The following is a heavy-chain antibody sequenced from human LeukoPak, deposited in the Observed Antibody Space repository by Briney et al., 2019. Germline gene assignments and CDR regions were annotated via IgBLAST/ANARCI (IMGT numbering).Heavy chain of an antibody. CDR1: GYSFSRSW. CDR3: ARGTPDYYDSSGYYLN. J-gene: IGHJ4*02. Sequence: GESLQISCKASGYSFSRSWIGWVRQMPGKGLEWMGIIYPGDSDTRYSPSFQGQVTLSADKSISTAYLQWSNLKASDTAMYYCARGTPDYYDSSGYYLNWGQGTLVTVSS. CDR2: IYPGDSDT. V-gene: IGHV5-51*01. D-gene: IGHD3-22*01.